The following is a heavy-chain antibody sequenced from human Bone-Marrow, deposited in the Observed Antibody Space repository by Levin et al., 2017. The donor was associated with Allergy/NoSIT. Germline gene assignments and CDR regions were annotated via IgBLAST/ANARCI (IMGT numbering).Heavy chain of an antibody. J-gene: IGHJ6*02. CDR3: AKVLWGSYFYGMDV. CDR1: ESTFNTYA. V-gene: IGHV3-23*01. Sequence: GSLRLSCTASESTFNTYAMTWVRQAPGKGLEWVSSISGSGGTTNYADSVKGRFTISRDNSKNTLYVQMNSLRAEDTAVYYCAKVLWGSYFYGMDVWGQGTTVTVSS. D-gene: IGHD7-27*01. CDR2: ISGSGGTT.